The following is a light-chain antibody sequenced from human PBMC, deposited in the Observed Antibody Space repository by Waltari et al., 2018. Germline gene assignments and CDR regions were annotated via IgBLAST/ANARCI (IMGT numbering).Light chain of an antibody. V-gene: IGKV4-1*01. CDR2: WAS. CDR3: QQYYSTSPLT. CDR1: QSLLYSSNNKNY. J-gene: IGKJ4*01. Sequence: DIVMTQSPHSLAVSVGERATITCKSSQSLLYSSNNKNYLAWYQQKPGQPPKLLIYWASTREFGVPDRFSGSGSGTDFTLTISSLQAEDVAAYYCQQYYSTSPLTFGGGTKVEIK.